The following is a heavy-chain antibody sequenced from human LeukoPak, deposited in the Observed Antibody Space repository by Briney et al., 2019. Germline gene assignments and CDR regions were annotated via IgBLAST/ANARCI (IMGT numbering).Heavy chain of an antibody. CDR2: IYYSGST. D-gene: IGHD6-6*01. Sequence: PSETLSLTCTVSGGSISSYYWSWIRQPPGKGLEWIGYIYYSGSTNYNPSLKSRVTISVDTSKNQFSLKLSSVTAADTAVYYCAREGSSSGGDAFDIWGQGTMVTVSS. CDR3: AREGSSSGGDAFDI. V-gene: IGHV4-59*01. CDR1: GGSISSYY. J-gene: IGHJ3*02.